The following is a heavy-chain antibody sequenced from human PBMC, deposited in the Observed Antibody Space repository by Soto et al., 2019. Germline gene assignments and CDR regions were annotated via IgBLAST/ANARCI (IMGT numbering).Heavy chain of an antibody. D-gene: IGHD2-15*01. V-gene: IGHV1-18*04. CDR3: ARVSSSIVVVPDYGMDV. J-gene: IGHJ6*02. CDR1: DYTFTSYG. CDR2: ISGKNGNT. Sequence: ASVKVSCKASDYTFTSYGISWVRQAPGQGLEWMGWISGKNGNTNYAQKLQGRVTLTTDTSTSTAYMELRSLRSDDTAVYYCARVSSSIVVVPDYGMDVWGQGTTVTVSS.